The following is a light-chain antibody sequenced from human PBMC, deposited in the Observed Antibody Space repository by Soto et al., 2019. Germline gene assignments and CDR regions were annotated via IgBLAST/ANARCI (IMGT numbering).Light chain of an antibody. Sequence: DIQMTQSPSSLSASVGDRVTITCRASQGISNYLAWYQQKPGKVPKLLIYAAATLQSGVPSRFSGSGSGTDFTLTISSLQPEDVATYYCQKYNSAPPLTFGGGTKVEIK. CDR1: QGISNY. J-gene: IGKJ4*01. V-gene: IGKV1-27*01. CDR2: AAA. CDR3: QKYNSAPPLT.